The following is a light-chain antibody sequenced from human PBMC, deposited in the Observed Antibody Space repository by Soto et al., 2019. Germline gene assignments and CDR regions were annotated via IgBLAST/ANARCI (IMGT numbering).Light chain of an antibody. Sequence: DIVMTQSPDSLTVSLGERATINCKSSQSILSSSNNKNYLVWYQQKPGQPPKVLINWASTRESGVPDRFSGSGSGADFTLTISSMQAEDVAVYYCQQYYSTPPTFGGVNKLEIK. CDR3: QQYYSTPPT. CDR2: WAS. V-gene: IGKV4-1*01. J-gene: IGKJ4*01. CDR1: QSILSSSNNKNY.